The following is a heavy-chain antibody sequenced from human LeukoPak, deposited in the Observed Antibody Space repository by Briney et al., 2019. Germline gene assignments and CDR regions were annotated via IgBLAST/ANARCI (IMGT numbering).Heavy chain of an antibody. V-gene: IGHV4-39*07. Sequence: SETLSLTCTVSGCSISSSSYYWGWIRQPPGQGLEWIGSIYYSGSTYYNPSLKSRVTISVDTSKNQFSLKLSSVTAADTAVYYCARGAAAGLDYWGQGTLVTVSS. J-gene: IGHJ4*02. CDR3: ARGAAAGLDY. CDR2: IYYSGST. CDR1: GCSISSSSYY. D-gene: IGHD6-13*01.